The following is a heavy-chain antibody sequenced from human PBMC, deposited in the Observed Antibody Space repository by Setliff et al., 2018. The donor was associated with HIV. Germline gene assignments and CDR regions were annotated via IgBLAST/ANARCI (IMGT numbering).Heavy chain of an antibody. D-gene: IGHD3-3*01. CDR3: ASSYPNYNYGNYDSWSGYYHDDAFDI. Sequence: PGGSLRLSCAASAFTFSNYNIHWVRQAPGKGLEWVAFISYDGNKKYYADSVKGRFTISRDNSKNTLYLQMDSLRTEDTAVYYCASSYPNYNYGNYDSWSGYYHDDAFDIWGQGTMVTVSS. V-gene: IGHV3-30*04. J-gene: IGHJ3*02. CDR1: AFTFSNYN. CDR2: ISYDGNKK.